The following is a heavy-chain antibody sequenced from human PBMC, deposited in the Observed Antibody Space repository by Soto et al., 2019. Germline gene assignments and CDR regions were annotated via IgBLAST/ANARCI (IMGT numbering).Heavy chain of an antibody. CDR2: IYDSGST. J-gene: IGHJ5*02. Sequence: QVQLQESGPGLVKPSETLSLTCSVSGGSISSSYWSWIRQPPGKGLEWIGYIYDSGSTNYNPSLKSRVTLSVDTSKTQFSLKLSSVTAADTAVYYCARDLCGWGIWFDPWGQGTLVTGSS. V-gene: IGHV4-59*01. CDR3: ARDLCGWGIWFDP. D-gene: IGHD3-16*01. CDR1: GGSISSSY.